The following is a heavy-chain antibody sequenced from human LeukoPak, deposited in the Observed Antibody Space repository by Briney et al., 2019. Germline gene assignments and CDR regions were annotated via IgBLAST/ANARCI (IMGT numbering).Heavy chain of an antibody. CDR3: ARDRDDRVDY. CDR1: GGSFSGYY. V-gene: IGHV4-34*01. CDR2: INHSGST. J-gene: IGHJ4*02. D-gene: IGHD3-10*01. Sequence: SETLSLTCAVYGGSFSGYYWSWIRQPPGKGLEWIGEINHSGSTNYNPSLKSRVTISVDTSKNQFSLKLSSVTAADTAVYYCARDRDDRVDYWGQGTLVTVSS.